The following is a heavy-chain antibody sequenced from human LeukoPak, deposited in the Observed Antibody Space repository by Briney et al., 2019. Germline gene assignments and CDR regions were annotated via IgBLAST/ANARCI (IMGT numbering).Heavy chain of an antibody. CDR1: GYTLTELS. V-gene: IGHV1-24*01. CDR2: FDPEDGET. Sequence: ASVKVSCKVSGYTLTELSMHWVRQAPGKGLEWMGGFDPEDGETIYAQKFQGRVTMTEDTSTDTAYMELSSLRSEDTAVYYCATKRIAAAGYYYYYYMDVWGKGTTVTVSS. D-gene: IGHD6-13*01. J-gene: IGHJ6*03. CDR3: ATKRIAAAGYYYYYYMDV.